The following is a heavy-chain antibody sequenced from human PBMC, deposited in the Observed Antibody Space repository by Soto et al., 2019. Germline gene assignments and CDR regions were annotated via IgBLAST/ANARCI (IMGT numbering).Heavy chain of an antibody. CDR2: INHSGST. V-gene: IGHV4-34*01. Sequence: PSETLSLTCAVYGGSFSGYYWSWIRQPPGKGLEWIGEINHSGSTNYNPSLKSRVTISVDTSKNQFSLKLSSVTAADTAVYYCARGRDNLMVRGVIPYYFDYWGQGTLVTVS. D-gene: IGHD3-10*01. J-gene: IGHJ4*02. CDR3: ARGRDNLMVRGVIPYYFDY. CDR1: GGSFSGYY.